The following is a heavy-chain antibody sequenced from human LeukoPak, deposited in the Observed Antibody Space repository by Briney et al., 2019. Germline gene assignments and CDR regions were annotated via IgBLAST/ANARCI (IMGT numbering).Heavy chain of an antibody. Sequence: GASVKVSCKASGYTFTSYYMHWVRQAPGQGLEWMGIVNPSGGSTSYAQKFQGRVTMTRDMSTSTVYMELSSLRPEDTAVYYCVRDVGITVADSFDPWGQGTLVTVSS. D-gene: IGHD6-13*01. CDR3: VRDVGITVADSFDP. J-gene: IGHJ5*02. V-gene: IGHV1-46*01. CDR2: VNPSGGST. CDR1: GYTFTSYY.